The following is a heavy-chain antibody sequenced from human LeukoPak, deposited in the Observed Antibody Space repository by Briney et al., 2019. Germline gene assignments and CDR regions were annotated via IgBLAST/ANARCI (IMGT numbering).Heavy chain of an antibody. Sequence: GGSPRLSCVASGFTFTNYAMSWVRQTPGKGLEWVSFISGSGGSTYYADSVKGRFTISRDNSKNTLYLQMNSLRAEDTAVYYCAKDYYDSSGYYYFDYWGQGTLVTVSS. J-gene: IGHJ4*02. V-gene: IGHV3-23*01. D-gene: IGHD3-22*01. CDR3: AKDYYDSSGYYYFDY. CDR2: ISGSGGST. CDR1: GFTFTNYA.